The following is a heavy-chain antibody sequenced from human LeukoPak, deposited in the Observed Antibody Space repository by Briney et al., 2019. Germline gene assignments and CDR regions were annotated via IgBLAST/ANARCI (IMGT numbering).Heavy chain of an antibody. CDR1: GFTFGDYL. CDR2: IRRKLDGGTS. V-gene: IGHV3-49*03. D-gene: IGHD6-19*01. CDR3: SRSSGWLSVY. J-gene: IGHJ4*02. Sequence: GGSLRLSCTASGFTFGDYLMSWFRQAPGKGLEWIGFIRRKLDGGTSEYAASVKGRFTISRDDSTSIAYLQMNSLKTEDTAVYYCSRSSGWLSVYWGQGPLVTVSS.